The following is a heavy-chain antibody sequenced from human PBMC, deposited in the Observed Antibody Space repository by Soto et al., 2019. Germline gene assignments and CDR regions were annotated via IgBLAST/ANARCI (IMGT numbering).Heavy chain of an antibody. J-gene: IGHJ4*02. D-gene: IGHD6-19*01. CDR3: AKPRAGGSGWYF. Sequence: DVQLLESGGGLVQPGGYLRLSCAGSGFTFSSYAMTWVRQAPGKGLEWVSTVSASDNTYYADYVKGRFAISRDNSKNTLYLQMNDLRVEDTATYYCAKPRAGGSGWYFWGQGTLVTVSS. V-gene: IGHV3-23*01. CDR1: GFTFSSYA. CDR2: VSASDNT.